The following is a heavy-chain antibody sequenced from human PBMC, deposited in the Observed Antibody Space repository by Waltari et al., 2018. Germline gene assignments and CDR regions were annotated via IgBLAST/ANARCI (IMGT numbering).Heavy chain of an antibody. CDR3: AASTAWYGTYFDY. CDR2: IKEDGSGI. CDR1: GFAFSNNW. V-gene: IGHV3-7*03. J-gene: IGHJ4*02. D-gene: IGHD6-19*01. Sequence: DVRLVESGGGLVQPGGSLRLSCSTSGFAFSNNWMSWVRQAPGKGLEWVANIKEDGSGIYYVDSVKGRFTLSRDNTKNSLFLQMNSLKPDDTAVYYCAASTAWYGTYFDYWGQGSLVTVA.